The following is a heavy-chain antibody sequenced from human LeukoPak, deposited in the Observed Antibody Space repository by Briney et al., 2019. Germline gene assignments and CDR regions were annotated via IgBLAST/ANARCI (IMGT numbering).Heavy chain of an antibody. CDR1: GGSISSGGYY. D-gene: IGHD3-3*01. Sequence: SETLSLTCTVSGGSISSGGYYWSWIRQHPGKGLEWIGYIYYSGSTYSNPPLKSRVTISVDTSKNQFSLKLSSVTAADTAVYYCARMDRSIFGVVIIDYWGQGTLVTASS. CDR3: ARMDRSIFGVVIIDY. CDR2: IYYSGST. J-gene: IGHJ4*02. V-gene: IGHV4-31*03.